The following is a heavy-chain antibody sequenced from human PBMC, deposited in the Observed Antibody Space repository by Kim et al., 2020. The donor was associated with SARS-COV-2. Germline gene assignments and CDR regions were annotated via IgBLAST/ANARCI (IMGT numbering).Heavy chain of an antibody. CDR1: GGSFSGYY. CDR2: INHSGST. Sequence: SETLSLTCGVYGGSFSGYYWSWIRQPPGKGLEWIGEINHSGSTNYNPSLKSRVTISVDTSKNQFSLKLSSVTAADTAVYYCARVSITMIVVVIIPYYYYGMDVWGQGTTVTVSS. J-gene: IGHJ6*02. CDR3: ARVSITMIVVVIIPYYYYGMDV. V-gene: IGHV4-34*01. D-gene: IGHD3-22*01.